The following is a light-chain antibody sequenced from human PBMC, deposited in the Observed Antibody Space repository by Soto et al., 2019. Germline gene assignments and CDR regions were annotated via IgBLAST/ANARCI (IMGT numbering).Light chain of an antibody. Sequence: EIVLTQSPATLSLSPGERATLSCRASQSVSIYLAWYQQKPGQAPRLLIYDASNRATGIQARFSGSGSGTDFTLTISSREPEDFAVYYCQQRSNWPPRTFGGGTKVEIK. J-gene: IGKJ4*01. CDR3: QQRSNWPPRT. V-gene: IGKV3-11*01. CDR2: DAS. CDR1: QSVSIY.